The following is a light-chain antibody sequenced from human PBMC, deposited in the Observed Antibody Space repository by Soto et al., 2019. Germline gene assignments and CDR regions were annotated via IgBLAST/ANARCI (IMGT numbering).Light chain of an antibody. CDR1: SSDVGSYNL. Sequence: QSALTQPASVSGSXXXSIXXXCTGTSSDVGSYNLVSWYQQHPGKAPKLMIYEGSKRPSGVSNRFSGSKSGNTASLTISGLQAEDEADYYCCSYAGSSTLVVFGGGTKLTVL. CDR3: CSYAGSSTLVV. CDR2: EGS. J-gene: IGLJ2*01. V-gene: IGLV2-23*01.